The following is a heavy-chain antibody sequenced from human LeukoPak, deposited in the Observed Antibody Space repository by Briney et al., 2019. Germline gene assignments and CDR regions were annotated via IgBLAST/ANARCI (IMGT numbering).Heavy chain of an antibody. CDR1: AFTFSNYA. J-gene: IGHJ4*02. D-gene: IGHD3-22*01. Sequence: ASVKVSCKAPAFTFSNYAITWMRQAPGQSLEWVGWIRGYDGHTKYAQNVQGRVTMTRDTSTNTAYMELRNLRSDDSAVYYCARSRSPTYDTSDYYENDYWGQGTLVTVSS. CDR3: ARSRSPTYDTSDYYENDY. CDR2: IRGYDGHT. V-gene: IGHV1-18*01.